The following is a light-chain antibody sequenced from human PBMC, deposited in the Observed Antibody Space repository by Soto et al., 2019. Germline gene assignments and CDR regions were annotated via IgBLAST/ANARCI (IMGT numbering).Light chain of an antibody. V-gene: IGLV1-40*01. Sequence: QSVLTQPPSVSGAPGPRVTISCTGTSSNIGAGYDVNWYQHLPGAAPKLLIYTNGNRPSGVPDRFSGSKSGTSASLAITGLQAEDEADYYCQSYDSGLSGSVFGGGTKLTVL. CDR3: QSYDSGLSGSV. CDR1: SSNIGAGYD. CDR2: TNG. J-gene: IGLJ3*02.